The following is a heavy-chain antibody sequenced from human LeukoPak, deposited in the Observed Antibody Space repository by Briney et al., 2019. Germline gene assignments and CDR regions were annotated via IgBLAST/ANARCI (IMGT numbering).Heavy chain of an antibody. D-gene: IGHD3-16*02. Sequence: PSETLSLTCAVSGGSISSSNWWSWVRQPPGKGLEWIGEIYHSGSTNYNPSLKSRVTISVDKSKNQFSLKLSSVTAADTAVYYCARGRVYDYVWGSYRSNWFDPWGQGTLVTVSS. V-gene: IGHV4-4*02. CDR2: IYHSGST. CDR1: GGSISSSNW. J-gene: IGHJ5*02. CDR3: ARGRVYDYVWGSYRSNWFDP.